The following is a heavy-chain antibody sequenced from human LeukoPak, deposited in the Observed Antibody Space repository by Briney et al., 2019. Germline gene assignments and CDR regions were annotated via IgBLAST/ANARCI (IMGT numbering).Heavy chain of an antibody. J-gene: IGHJ4*02. CDR2: ISWNSGSI. V-gene: IGHV3-9*01. CDR1: GFTFDDYA. Sequence: GRSLRLSCAASGFTFDDYAMHWVRQAPGKGLEWVSGISWNSGSIGYADSVKGRFTISRDNAKNSLYLQMNSLRAEDTAVYYCARAKQPTSFDYWGQGTLVTVSS. CDR3: ARAKQPTSFDY. D-gene: IGHD6-13*01.